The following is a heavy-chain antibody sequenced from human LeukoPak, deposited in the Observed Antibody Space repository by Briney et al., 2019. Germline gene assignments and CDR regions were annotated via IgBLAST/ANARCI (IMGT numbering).Heavy chain of an antibody. CDR1: GYTFTGYY. D-gene: IGHD6-13*01. CDR3: ARDVQIGQQLVIDAFDI. CDR2: INPNSGGT. Sequence: GASVKVSCKASGYTFTGYYMHWVRQAPGQGLEWMGWINPNSGGTNYAQKFQGRVTMTRDTSISTAYMELSRLRSDDTAVYYCARDVQIGQQLVIDAFDIWGQGTMVTVSS. V-gene: IGHV1-2*02. J-gene: IGHJ3*02.